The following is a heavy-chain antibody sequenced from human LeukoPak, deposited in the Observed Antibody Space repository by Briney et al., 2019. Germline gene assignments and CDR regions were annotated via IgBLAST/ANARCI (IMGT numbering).Heavy chain of an antibody. CDR2: IDAGNGNT. D-gene: IGHD6-19*01. CDR3: ATHEVAGSYYFDY. CDR1: GYTFTSHA. J-gene: IGHJ4*02. Sequence: GASVKVSCKASGYTFTSHAMQWVRQAPGQRPEWMGWIDAGNGNTKYSQKFQGRVTITRDTYASTAYMELSSLRSEDTAVYYCATHEVAGSYYFDYWGQGTLVTVFS. V-gene: IGHV1-3*01.